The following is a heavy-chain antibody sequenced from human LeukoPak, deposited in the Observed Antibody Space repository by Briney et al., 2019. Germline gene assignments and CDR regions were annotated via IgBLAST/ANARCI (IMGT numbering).Heavy chain of an antibody. CDR1: GFNFNTYS. J-gene: IGHJ5*02. D-gene: IGHD2-2*01. CDR3: ARDGGGGYCSTSSCSPNWFDP. V-gene: IGHV3-48*01. Sequence: GGSLRLSCAASGFNFNTYSMNWVRQAPGKGLEWISYISSSSNPVYYADSVKGRFTISRDNAKNSLYLQMNSLRAEDTAMYYCARDGGGGYCSTSSCSPNWFDPWGQGTLVTVSS. CDR2: ISSSSNPV.